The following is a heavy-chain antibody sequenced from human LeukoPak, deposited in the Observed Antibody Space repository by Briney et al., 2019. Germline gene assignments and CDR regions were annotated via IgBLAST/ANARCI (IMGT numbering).Heavy chain of an antibody. CDR2: IYPGDSDT. CDR3: ARSGESPDEWLVLSDNWFDP. D-gene: IGHD6-19*01. J-gene: IGHJ5*02. CDR1: GYSFTSYW. Sequence: GESLKISCKGSGYSFTSYWIGWVRQMPGKGLEWMGIIYPGDSDTRYSPSFQGQVTISADKSISTAYLQWSSLKAPDTAMYYCARSGESPDEWLVLSDNWFDPWGQGTLVTVSS. V-gene: IGHV5-51*01.